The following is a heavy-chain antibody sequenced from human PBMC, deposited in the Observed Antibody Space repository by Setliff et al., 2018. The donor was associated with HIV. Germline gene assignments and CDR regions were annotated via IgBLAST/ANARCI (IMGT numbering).Heavy chain of an antibody. CDR3: VRVAARYCSGGSCYSGYYYYYMDV. D-gene: IGHD2-15*01. CDR1: GGSISSYY. J-gene: IGHJ6*03. V-gene: IGHV4-59*01. CDR2: IYYSGST. Sequence: PSETLSLTCTVSGGSISSYYWSWIRQPPGKGLEWIGYIYYSGSTNYNPSLKSRVTISVDTSKNQFSLKLSSVTAADTAVYYCVRVAARYCSGGSCYSGYYYYYMDVWGKGTTVTVSS.